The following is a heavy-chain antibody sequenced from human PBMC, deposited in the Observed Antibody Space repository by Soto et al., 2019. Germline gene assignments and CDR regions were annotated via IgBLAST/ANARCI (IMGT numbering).Heavy chain of an antibody. J-gene: IGHJ6*03. CDR3: ARREQSDCYYMVG. V-gene: IGHV3-64*01. D-gene: IGHD6-19*01. CDR2: ISSNGVGT. Sequence: EVQLVESGGGLVQPGGSLRLSCAASGFTFSNYAMDWVRQAPGKVLEYVSGISSNGVGTYYANSVKDRFTISRDNSKNTLNLQMGRLRAEEMAVYYWARREQSDCYYMVGWGKGTSVTVSS. CDR1: GFTFSNYA.